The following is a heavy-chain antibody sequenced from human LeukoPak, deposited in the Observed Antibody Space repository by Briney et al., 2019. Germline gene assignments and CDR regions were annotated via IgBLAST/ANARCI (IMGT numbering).Heavy chain of an antibody. CDR1: GVAPSNFA. V-gene: IGHV3-23*01. D-gene: IGHD6-19*01. J-gene: IGHJ5*01. CDR3: GNPGRVCGSSNCCEWTNWFDP. CDR2: ISGSVSVT. Sequence: VGSLRLSCAASGVAPSNFAMNCGRRAPGKGVEWASAISGSVSVTYYADSAKGRFTISRNNSKTRLYLQLNKLRAQTTAVYPCGNPGRVCGSSNCCEWTNWFDPCGQAIQATVSS.